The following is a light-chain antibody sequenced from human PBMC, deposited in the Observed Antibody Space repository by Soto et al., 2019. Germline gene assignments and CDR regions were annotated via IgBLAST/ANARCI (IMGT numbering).Light chain of an antibody. Sequence: QSALPQPRSVSGLSGKSATIWWNGTRSYFGGYNYVPWYQHHPGKAPKLMIYNVIERPSGVPDRFSGSKSGNTASLTISGLQAEDEADYYCCSYAGTFYVFGTGTKVTVL. CDR3: CSYAGTFYV. V-gene: IGLV2-11*01. J-gene: IGLJ1*01. CDR1: RSYFGGYNY. CDR2: NVI.